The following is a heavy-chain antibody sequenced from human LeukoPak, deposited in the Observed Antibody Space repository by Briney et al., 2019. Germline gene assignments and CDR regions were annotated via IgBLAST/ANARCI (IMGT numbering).Heavy chain of an antibody. CDR2: ISGDAIST. V-gene: IGHV3-43*02. CDR3: SSKVSAGY. J-gene: IGHJ4*02. D-gene: IGHD3-3*01. CDR1: GFSFDDYT. Sequence: PGGSLRLSCAASGFSFDDYTMHWGRQAPGKGLEWVSLISGDAISTYYADSVEGRFTISRNNTKNSLYLQMNSLRTEDTALYYCSSKVSAGYWGQGTLVTVSS.